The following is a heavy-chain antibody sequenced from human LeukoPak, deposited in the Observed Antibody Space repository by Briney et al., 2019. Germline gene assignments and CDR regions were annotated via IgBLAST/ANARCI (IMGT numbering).Heavy chain of an antibody. CDR3: ARAITIRGLIFDY. Sequence: SETLSLTCTVSGGSFTVYYWSWIRQPPGRGLEWIGYIYYSGSTNNNPSLKSRVTISVDTSKNQSALKLSSVTAAETAVYYCARAITIRGLIFDYWGQETLVTVSS. J-gene: IGHJ4*02. CDR1: GGSFTVYY. D-gene: IGHD3-10*01. CDR2: IYYSGST. V-gene: IGHV4-59*01.